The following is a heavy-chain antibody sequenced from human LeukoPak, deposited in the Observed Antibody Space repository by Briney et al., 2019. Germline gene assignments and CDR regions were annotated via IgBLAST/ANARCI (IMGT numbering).Heavy chain of an antibody. V-gene: IGHV4-59*01. CDR2: IYYSGST. D-gene: IGHD3-22*01. CDR1: GGSISSYY. J-gene: IGHJ4*02. Sequence: SETLSLTCTVSGGSISSYYWSWIRQPPGKGLKWIGYIYYSGSTNYNPSLKSRVTISVDTSKNQFSLKLSSVTAADTAVYYCARDGSYGLYYFDYWGQGTLVTVSS. CDR3: ARDGSYGLYYFDY.